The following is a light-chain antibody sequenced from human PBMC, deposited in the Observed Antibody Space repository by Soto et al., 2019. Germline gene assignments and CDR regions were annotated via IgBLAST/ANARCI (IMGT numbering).Light chain of an antibody. V-gene: IGKV3-20*01. J-gene: IGKJ1*01. CDR3: HQYGSSPRT. CDR2: GAS. CDR1: QSVSSSY. Sequence: EIVLTQSPGTLSLSPGERATLSCRASQSVSSSYLAWHQQKPGQAPRLLIYGASSRATGIPDRFSGSGSGTDFTLTISRLEPEDFAVYYCHQYGSSPRTFGQGTKVDIK.